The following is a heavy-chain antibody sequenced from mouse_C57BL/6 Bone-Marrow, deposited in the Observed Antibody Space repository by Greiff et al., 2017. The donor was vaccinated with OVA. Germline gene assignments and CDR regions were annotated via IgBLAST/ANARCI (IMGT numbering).Heavy chain of an antibody. J-gene: IGHJ4*01. CDR2: INSDGGST. Sequence: EVKLVESGGGLVQPGESLKLSCESNEYEFPSHDMSWVRKTPEKRLELVAAINSDGGSTYYPATMERRFIISRDNTKKTLYLQMSSLRSEDTAFTDYYAMDYWGQGTSVTVSS. CDR1: EYEFPSHD. V-gene: IGHV5-2*01. CDR3: AMDY.